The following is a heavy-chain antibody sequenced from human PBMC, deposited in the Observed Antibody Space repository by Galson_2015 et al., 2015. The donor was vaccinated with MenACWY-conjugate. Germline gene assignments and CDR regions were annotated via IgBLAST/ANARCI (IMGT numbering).Heavy chain of an antibody. Sequence: SLRLSCAASGFTFSSYAMSWVRQAPGKGLEWVSAISGSGGSTYYADSVKGRFTISRDNSKNTLYLQMNSLRAEDTAVYYCAKDLAAMVGILGGIDYWGQGTLVTVSS. CDR3: AKDLAAMVGILGGIDY. CDR2: ISGSGGST. V-gene: IGHV3-23*01. CDR1: GFTFSSYA. D-gene: IGHD5-18*01. J-gene: IGHJ4*02.